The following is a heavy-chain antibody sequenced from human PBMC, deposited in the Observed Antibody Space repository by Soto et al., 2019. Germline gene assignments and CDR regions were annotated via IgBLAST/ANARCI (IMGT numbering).Heavy chain of an antibody. D-gene: IGHD6-13*01. V-gene: IGHV1-69*01. CDR3: ARASIAAAGTSIYYYYYGMDV. CDR2: IIPIFGTA. CDR1: GGTFSSYA. J-gene: IGHJ6*02. Sequence: QVQLVQSGAEVKKPGSSVKVSCKASGGTFSSYAISWVRQAPGQGLEWMGGIIPIFGTANYAQKFQGRVTITADESTSTAYMELSSLRSEDTAVYYCARASIAAAGTSIYYYYYGMDVWGQGTKVTVSS.